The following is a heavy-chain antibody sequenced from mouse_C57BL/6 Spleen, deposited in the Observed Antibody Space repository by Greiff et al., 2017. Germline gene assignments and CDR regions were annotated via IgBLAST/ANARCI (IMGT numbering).Heavy chain of an antibody. CDR2: IWWGDDK. CDR3: ARSYDGYYEGYFDY. J-gene: IGHJ2*01. D-gene: IGHD2-3*01. V-gene: IGHV8-8*01. Sequence: QVTLKVSGPGILQPSQTLSLTCSFSGFSLSTFGMGVGWIRQPAGKGLEWLAHIWWGDDKYYNPALKSRPTISKATSKNQVFLKIANVDTADTATYYCARSYDGYYEGYFDYWGQGTTLTVSS. CDR1: GFSLSTFGMG.